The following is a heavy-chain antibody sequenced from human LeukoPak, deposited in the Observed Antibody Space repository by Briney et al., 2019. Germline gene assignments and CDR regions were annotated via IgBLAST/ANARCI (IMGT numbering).Heavy chain of an antibody. J-gene: IGHJ1*01. Sequence: GGSLRLSCAASGFTFSSYAMSWVRQAPGKGLEWVSAISGSGGSTYYADSVKGRFTISGDNSKNTLYLQMNSLRAEDTAVYYCAKDRVRLEYCSSTSCYAGYFQHWGQGTLVTVSS. CDR2: ISGSGGST. V-gene: IGHV3-23*01. D-gene: IGHD2-2*01. CDR1: GFTFSSYA. CDR3: AKDRVRLEYCSSTSCYAGYFQH.